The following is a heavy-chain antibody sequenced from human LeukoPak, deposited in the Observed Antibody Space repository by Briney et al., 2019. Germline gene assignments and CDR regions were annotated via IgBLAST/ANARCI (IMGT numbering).Heavy chain of an antibody. Sequence: SETLSLTCAVYGRSFSGYYWSWIRQPPGKGLEWIGEINHSGSTNYNPSLKSRVTISVDTSKNQFSLKLSSVTAADTAVYYCARKRGITHDAFDIWGQGTMVTVSS. D-gene: IGHD3-10*01. J-gene: IGHJ3*02. CDR1: GRSFSGYY. V-gene: IGHV4-34*01. CDR3: ARKRGITHDAFDI. CDR2: INHSGST.